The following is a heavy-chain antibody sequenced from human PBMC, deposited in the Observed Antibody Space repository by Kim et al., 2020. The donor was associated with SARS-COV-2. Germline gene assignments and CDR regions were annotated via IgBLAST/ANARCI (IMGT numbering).Heavy chain of an antibody. CDR2: VNGGNGNT. CDR1: GYTFTSYS. J-gene: IGHJ4*02. V-gene: IGHV1-3*01. Sequence: ASVKVSCKASGYTFTSYSMHWVRQVPGQGLEWVGWVNGGNGNTKYSPKFQDRVTMTRDTFATTASMELWGLRSEDTAMYYCARSAVWGTWEHYCDLWGQGTPVIVSS. D-gene: IGHD1-26*01. CDR3: ARSAVWGTWEHYCDL.